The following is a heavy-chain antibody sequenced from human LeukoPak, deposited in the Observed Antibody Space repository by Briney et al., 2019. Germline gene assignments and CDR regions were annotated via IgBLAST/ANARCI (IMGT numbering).Heavy chain of an antibody. Sequence: SETLSLTCAVSGGSISSTHWWSWVRQPPGKGLEWIGEIFQSGRTNYNPSPKSRVTISVDKSRSQFSLKLSSVTAADTAVYYCARVPAFYYGDYWTSSNYFDYWGQGTLVTVSS. CDR3: ARVPAFYYGDYWTSSNYFDY. CDR1: GGSISSTHW. V-gene: IGHV4-4*02. D-gene: IGHD4-17*01. J-gene: IGHJ4*02. CDR2: IFQSGRT.